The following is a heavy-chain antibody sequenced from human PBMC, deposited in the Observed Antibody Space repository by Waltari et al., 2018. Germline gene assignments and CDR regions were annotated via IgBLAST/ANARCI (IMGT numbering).Heavy chain of an antibody. CDR1: EFLVGNNY. J-gene: IGHJ3*01. Sequence: EVQLVETGGALIHPGGSMRLSCAASEFLVGNNYMAWVRQAPGKGLEWVSVIYAGGGSDSADSVRGRFTISRDNSKNTLYLEMNALRPDDTAVYYCATLGAYLGAFEVWGRGTMVTVSS. CDR2: IYAGGGS. D-gene: IGHD3-16*01. CDR3: ATLGAYLGAFEV. V-gene: IGHV3-53*02.